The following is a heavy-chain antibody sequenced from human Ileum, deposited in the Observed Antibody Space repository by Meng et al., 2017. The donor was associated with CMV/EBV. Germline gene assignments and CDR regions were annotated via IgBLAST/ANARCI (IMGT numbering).Heavy chain of an antibody. D-gene: IGHD6-13*01. CDR3: ARGESSSLDY. J-gene: IGHJ4*02. Sequence: QVQLQHAGPGLVKPPQTLSLTGAMSGDSVPSYSVAGNWIRQSPSRGLEWLGRTYYRSRWYNDYAESVKSRVTINPDTSTNQFSLDLSSVTPEDTARYYCARGESSSLDYWGQGTLVTVSS. V-gene: IGHV6-1*01. CDR1: GDSVPSYSVA. CDR2: TYYRSRWYN.